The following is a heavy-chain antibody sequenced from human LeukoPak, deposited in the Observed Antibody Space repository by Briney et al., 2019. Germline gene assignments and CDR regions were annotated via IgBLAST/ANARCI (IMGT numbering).Heavy chain of an antibody. CDR2: IYYSGST. CDR1: GGSISSYY. CDR3: ARWGEYQLLYGRAWFDP. Sequence: PSETLSLTRTVSGGSISSYYWSWIRQPPGKGLEWIGYIYYSGSTNYNPSLKSRVTISVDTSKNQFSLKLSSVTAADTAVYYCARWGEYQLLYGRAWFDPWGQGTLVTVSS. D-gene: IGHD2-2*02. J-gene: IGHJ5*02. V-gene: IGHV4-59*01.